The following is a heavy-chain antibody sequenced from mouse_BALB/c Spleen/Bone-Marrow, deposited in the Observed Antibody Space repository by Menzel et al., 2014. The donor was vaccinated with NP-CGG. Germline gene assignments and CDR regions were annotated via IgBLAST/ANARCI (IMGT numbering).Heavy chain of an antibody. CDR1: GYTFTNYS. V-gene: IGHV1S81*02. Sequence: QVQLQQSGAALVKPGASVKLSCKASGYTFTNYSMYWVKQTPGQGLEWIGAINPSNGGTNFNEKFKSKATLTVGKSSNTAYVQLSSLTSEDSTVYHCTRSSYGYWFIDVWGAGTTVTVSS. J-gene: IGHJ1*01. D-gene: IGHD6-1*01. CDR2: INPSNGGT. CDR3: TRSSYGYWFIDV.